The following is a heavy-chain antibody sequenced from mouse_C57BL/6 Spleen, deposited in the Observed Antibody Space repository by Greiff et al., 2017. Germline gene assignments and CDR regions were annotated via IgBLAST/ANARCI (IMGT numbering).Heavy chain of an antibody. D-gene: IGHD2-4*01. CDR2: IRNKANGYTT. J-gene: IGHJ3*01. Sequence: EVQRVESGGGLVQPGGSLSLSCAASGFTFTDYYMSWVRQPPGKALEWLGFIRNKANGYTTEYSASVKGRFTISRDNSQSILYLQMNALRAEDSATYYCARYFRDYDWFAYWGQGTLVTVSA. CDR1: GFTFTDYY. V-gene: IGHV7-3*01. CDR3: ARYFRDYDWFAY.